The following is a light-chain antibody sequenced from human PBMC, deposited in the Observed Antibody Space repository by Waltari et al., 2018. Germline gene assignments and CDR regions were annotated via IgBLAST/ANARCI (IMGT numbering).Light chain of an antibody. CDR2: EIN. CDR1: SSDVGGYNY. Sequence: QSALTQPPSASGSPGQSITISCTGTSSDVGGYNYVSWYQQYPGEAPKLIIYEINKRPSGVPHRFSGPKSGNTASLTVSGLQAEDEADYYCTSYAGGNNLGVFGGGTKVTVL. V-gene: IGLV2-8*01. J-gene: IGLJ3*02. CDR3: TSYAGGNNLGV.